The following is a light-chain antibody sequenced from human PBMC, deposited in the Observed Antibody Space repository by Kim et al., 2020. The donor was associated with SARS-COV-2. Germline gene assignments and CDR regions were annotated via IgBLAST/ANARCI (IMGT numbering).Light chain of an antibody. CDR2: DVN. Sequence: QSALTQPRSVSGSPEQSVTISCTGTSRDVGGYNFVSWYQQHPGKAPKLLISDVNKRPSDVPDRFSGSKSGNTASLTISWLQTEDAADYYCCSYGGMYPHIFGNGTKVTVL. CDR1: SRDVGGYNF. J-gene: IGLJ1*01. CDR3: CSYGGMYPHI. V-gene: IGLV2-11*01.